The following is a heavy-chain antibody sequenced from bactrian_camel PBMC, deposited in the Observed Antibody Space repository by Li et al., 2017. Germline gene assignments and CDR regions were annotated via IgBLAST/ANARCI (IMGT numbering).Heavy chain of an antibody. V-gene: IGHV3S54*01. D-gene: IGHD7*01. CDR2: MDSRGGQT. CDR1: GNILNFYC. Sequence: QVQLVESGGGSVQAGGSLRLSCTVSGNILNFYCMGWFRQGPGKEREWVANMDSRGGQTYYADSVKGRFTISRDNAKNTVYLQMNNLKVEDTAMYYCSLRVRNWCEGPIYENNYSGQGTQVTVS. J-gene: IGHJ4*01. CDR3: SLRVRNWCEGPIYENNY.